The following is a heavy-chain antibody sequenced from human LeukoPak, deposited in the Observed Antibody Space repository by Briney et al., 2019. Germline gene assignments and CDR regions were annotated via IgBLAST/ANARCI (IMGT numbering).Heavy chain of an antibody. Sequence: GGSLRLSCAACRFTFSGYAMSWVRQAGARGLAWVSTVTGSGDNTYYADSVKGRFSISRDNSKNTQYMQMNGLRADDTALYYCAKDKIRGDGKWNLDLWGRGTLVSVSS. J-gene: IGHJ2*01. CDR2: VTGSGDNT. V-gene: IGHV3-23*01. CDR3: AKDKIRGDGKWNLDL. CDR1: RFTFSGYA. D-gene: IGHD3-16*01.